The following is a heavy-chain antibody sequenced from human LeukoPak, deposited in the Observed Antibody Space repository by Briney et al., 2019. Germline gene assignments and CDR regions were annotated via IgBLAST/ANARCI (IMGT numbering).Heavy chain of an antibody. V-gene: IGHV3-48*02. CDR1: GFTFRSYA. CDR3: ARDSGYSYADDY. J-gene: IGHJ4*02. D-gene: IGHD5-18*01. Sequence: PSGGSLRLSCAASGFTFRSYAMQWVRQAPGKGLEWVSYITYNSGTIFYADSVKGRFTSSRDNAKDSLYLQMSSLRDEDTAVYYCARDSGYSYADDYWGQGTLVTVSS. CDR2: ITYNSGTI.